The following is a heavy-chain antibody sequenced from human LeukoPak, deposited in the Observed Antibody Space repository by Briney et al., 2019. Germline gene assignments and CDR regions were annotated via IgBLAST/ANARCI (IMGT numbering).Heavy chain of an antibody. J-gene: IGHJ4*02. D-gene: IGHD5-12*01. CDR2: IYYSGST. Sequence: PSETLSLTCTVSGGSISSHYWSWIRQPPGKGLEWIGYIYYSGSTNYNPSLKSRVTISVDTSKKQFSLKLSSVTAADTAVYYCARGATIQDYWGQGTLVTVSS. CDR1: GGSISSHY. V-gene: IGHV4-59*11. CDR3: ARGATIQDY.